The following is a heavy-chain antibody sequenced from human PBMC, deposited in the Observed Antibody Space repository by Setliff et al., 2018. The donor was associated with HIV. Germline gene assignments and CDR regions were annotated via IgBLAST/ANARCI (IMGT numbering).Heavy chain of an antibody. CDR2: FYQSGNI. CDR3: ASPRSLLVWYDAFDI. V-gene: IGHV4-38-2*01. J-gene: IGHJ3*02. CDR1: GYSISSDYF. Sequence: SETLSLTCAVSGYSISSDYFWGWIRQSPGKGLEWIGSFYQSGNIYYNPSLKSRVTISVDTSKNQSSLTLSSVTAADTAVYYCASPRSLLVWYDAFDIWGQGTMVTVSS. D-gene: IGHD3-16*01.